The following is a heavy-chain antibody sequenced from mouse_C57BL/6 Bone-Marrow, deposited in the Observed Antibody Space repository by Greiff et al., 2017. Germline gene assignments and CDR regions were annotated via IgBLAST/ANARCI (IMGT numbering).Heavy chain of an antibody. V-gene: IGHV5-4*01. CDR2: ISDGGSYT. CDR3: ARDYDYVYYAMDY. J-gene: IGHJ4*01. Sequence: EVQLVESGGGLVKPGGSLKLSCAASGFTFSSYAMSWVRQTPEKRLEWVATISDGGSYTYYPDNVKGRFTISRDNANNNLYLQMSHLKSEDTAMYYCARDYDYVYYAMDYWGQGTSVTVSS. D-gene: IGHD2-4*01. CDR1: GFTFSSYA.